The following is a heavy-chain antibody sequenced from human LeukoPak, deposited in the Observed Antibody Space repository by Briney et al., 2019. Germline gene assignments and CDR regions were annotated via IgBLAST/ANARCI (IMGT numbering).Heavy chain of an antibody. Sequence: GGSLRLSCAASGFTFDDYGMSWVRQAPGKGLEWVSLISWDGGSTYYADSVKGRFTISRDNSKNSLYLQMNSLRAEDTALYYCAKDISDFRGHMDVWGKGTTVTVSS. CDR2: ISWDGGST. CDR1: GFTFDDYG. D-gene: IGHD2-21*02. J-gene: IGHJ6*03. CDR3: AKDISDFRGHMDV. V-gene: IGHV3-43D*03.